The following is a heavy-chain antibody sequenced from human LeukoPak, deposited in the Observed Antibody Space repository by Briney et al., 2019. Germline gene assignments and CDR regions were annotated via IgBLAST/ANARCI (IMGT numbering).Heavy chain of an antibody. J-gene: IGHJ4*02. CDR1: GGTFSSYA. D-gene: IGHD5-12*01. CDR2: IIPIFGTA. CDR3: ARASGSGYDIDY. V-gene: IGHV1-69*05. Sequence: SVKVSCKASGGTFSSYAISWVRQAPGQGLEWMGRIIPIFGTANYAQKFQGRVTVTTDESTSTAYMELSSLRSEDTAVYYCARASGSGYDIDYWGQGTLVTVSS.